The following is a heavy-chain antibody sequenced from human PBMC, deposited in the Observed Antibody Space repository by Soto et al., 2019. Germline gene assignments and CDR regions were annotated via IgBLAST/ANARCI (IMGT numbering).Heavy chain of an antibody. CDR3: ARERKKYGEWYNWFDP. CDR1: GGSISSGDYY. V-gene: IGHV4-30-4*01. Sequence: PSETLSLTCTVSGGSISSGDYYWSWIRQPPGKGLEWIGYIYYSGSTYYNPSLKSRVTISVDTSKNQFSLKLSSVTAADTAVYYCARERKKYGEWYNWFDPWGQGTLVTVSS. CDR2: IYYSGST. D-gene: IGHD2-8*01. J-gene: IGHJ5*02.